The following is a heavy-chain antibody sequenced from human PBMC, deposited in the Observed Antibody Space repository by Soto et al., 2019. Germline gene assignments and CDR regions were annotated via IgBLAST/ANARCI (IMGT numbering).Heavy chain of an antibody. D-gene: IGHD2-2*01. CDR2: ISYSGST. J-gene: IGHJ5*01. Sequence: SETQSLTCTVSGGSVSSASFYWNWIRQPPRKGLGWIGYISYSGSTNYNPSLRSRVTISVDTSKNQFSLRLTSATAADTAVYYCARGDAINWFDSWGQGTRVTVSS. CDR1: GGSVSSASFY. V-gene: IGHV4-61*01. CDR3: ARGDAINWFDS.